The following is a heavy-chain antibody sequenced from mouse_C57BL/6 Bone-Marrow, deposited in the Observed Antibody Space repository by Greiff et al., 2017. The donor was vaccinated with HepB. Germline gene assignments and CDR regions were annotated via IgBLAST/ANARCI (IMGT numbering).Heavy chain of an antibody. D-gene: IGHD2-4*01. Sequence: EVKLMESGGGLVKPGGSLKLSCAASGFTFSDYGMHWVRQAPEKGLEWVAYISSGSSTIYYADTVKGRFTISRDNAKNTLFLQMTSLRSEDTAMYYCARTDDYDGSMDYWGQGTSVTVSS. CDR1: GFTFSDYG. J-gene: IGHJ4*01. CDR3: ARTDDYDGSMDY. CDR2: ISSGSSTI. V-gene: IGHV5-17*01.